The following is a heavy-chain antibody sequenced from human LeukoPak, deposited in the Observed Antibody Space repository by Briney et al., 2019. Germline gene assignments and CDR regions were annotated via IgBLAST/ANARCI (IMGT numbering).Heavy chain of an antibody. Sequence: GRSLRLSCAASGFTFSSYGMHWVRQAPGKGLEWVAVIWYDGSNKYYADSVKGRFTISRGNSKNTLYLQMNSLRAEDTAVYYCARDRGCSGGSCYSGYYYYGMDVWGQGTTVTVSS. D-gene: IGHD2-15*01. CDR1: GFTFSSYG. J-gene: IGHJ6*02. V-gene: IGHV3-33*01. CDR2: IWYDGSNK. CDR3: ARDRGCSGGSCYSGYYYYGMDV.